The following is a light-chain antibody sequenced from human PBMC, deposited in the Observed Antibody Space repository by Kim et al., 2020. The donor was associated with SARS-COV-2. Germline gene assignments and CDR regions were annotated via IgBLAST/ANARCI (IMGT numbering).Light chain of an antibody. Sequence: SASVGDRVTITCRSSQSISNYLKWYQQRPGKAPKLLIYTASSLQSGVPSRFSGSGSGTDFTLTISSLQPEDFASYYCQQSFSTPASFGQGTKLEIK. V-gene: IGKV1-39*01. CDR1: QSISNY. J-gene: IGKJ2*03. CDR2: TAS. CDR3: QQSFSTPAS.